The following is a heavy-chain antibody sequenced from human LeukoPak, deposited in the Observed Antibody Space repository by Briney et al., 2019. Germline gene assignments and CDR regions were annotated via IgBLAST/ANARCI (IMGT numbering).Heavy chain of an antibody. V-gene: IGHV4-39*07. CDR1: GGSISSSSYY. CDR3: ARFKQLGRSFDS. D-gene: IGHD1-1*01. J-gene: IGHJ4*02. CDR2: IYYSGST. Sequence: PSETLSLTCTVSGGSISSSSYYWGWIRQPPGKGLEWIGSIYYSGSTYYNPSLKSRVTISVDTSKNQFSLKLNSVTAADTAVYFCARFKQLGRSFDSWGLGSLVTVSS.